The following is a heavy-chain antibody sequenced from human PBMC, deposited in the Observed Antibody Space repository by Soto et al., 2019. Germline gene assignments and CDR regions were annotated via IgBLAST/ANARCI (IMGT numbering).Heavy chain of an antibody. CDR1: GGSISSGDYY. CDR2: IYYSGST. V-gene: IGHV4-30-4*01. J-gene: IGHJ5*02. Sequence: SETLSLTCTVSGGSISSGDYYWSWIRQPPGKGLEWIGYIYYSGSTYYNPSLKSRVTISVDTSKNQFSLKLSSVTAADTAVYYCAGVALMSTNWFDPWGQGTLVTVSS. CDR3: AGVALMSTNWFDP. D-gene: IGHD2-8*01.